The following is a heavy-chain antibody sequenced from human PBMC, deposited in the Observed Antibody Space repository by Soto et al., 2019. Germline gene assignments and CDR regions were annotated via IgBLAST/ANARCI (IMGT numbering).Heavy chain of an antibody. CDR3: AHRILRTVFGLVTTTAIYFDF. V-gene: IGHV2-5*02. Sequence: QITLNESGPTVVKPAETLTLTCTFSGFSLTTSGVGVGWILQSPGKAPEWLALIYWDDDKRYSASLKSRLTITKDTSKNQEVLTMASVDPADTATYYCAHRILRTVFGLVTTTAIYFDFWGQGTPVVVSS. D-gene: IGHD3-3*01. CDR1: GFSLTTSGVG. J-gene: IGHJ4*02. CDR2: IYWDDDK.